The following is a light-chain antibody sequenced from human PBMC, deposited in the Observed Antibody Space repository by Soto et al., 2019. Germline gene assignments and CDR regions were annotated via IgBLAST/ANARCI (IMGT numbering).Light chain of an antibody. CDR1: QSVSSSY. Sequence: EIVLTQSPGTLSLSPGERATLSCRASQSVSSSYLAWYLQKPGQAPILLIYGASTRATGIPGRFSDSGSGTDFTLTISRLEPEDFAVYYCQQYGSSPGTFGQGTKVEIK. CDR3: QQYGSSPGT. CDR2: GAS. V-gene: IGKV3-20*01. J-gene: IGKJ1*01.